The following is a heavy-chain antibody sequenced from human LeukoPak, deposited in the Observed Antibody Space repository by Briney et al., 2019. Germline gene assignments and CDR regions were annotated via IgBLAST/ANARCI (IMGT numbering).Heavy chain of an antibody. Sequence: SETLSLTCTVSGDSVNSSGYFWGWIRQPPGKGLEWIGSIYYGGTTYSNPSLKSRVTISVDMSKNQFSLRLKFVTAADTAVYYCARAFTGVRGLIVTFPNWFGPWGQGTLVTVSS. CDR3: ARAFTGVRGLIVTFPNWFGP. V-gene: IGHV4-39*07. J-gene: IGHJ5*02. CDR2: IYYGGTT. D-gene: IGHD3-10*01. CDR1: GDSVNSSGYF.